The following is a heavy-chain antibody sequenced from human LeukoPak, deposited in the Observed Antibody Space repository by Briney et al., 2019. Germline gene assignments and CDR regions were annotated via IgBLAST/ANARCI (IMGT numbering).Heavy chain of an antibody. CDR2: ISYDGSNK. Sequence: SCKASGGTFSSYAMHWVRQAPGKGLEWVAVISYDGSNKYYADSVKGRYTISRDNSKNTLYLQMNSLRAEDRAVYYCARYCSSTSCYDYWGQGTLVTVSS. CDR3: ARYCSSTSCYDY. J-gene: IGHJ4*02. CDR1: GGTFSSYA. V-gene: IGHV3-30-3*01. D-gene: IGHD2-2*01.